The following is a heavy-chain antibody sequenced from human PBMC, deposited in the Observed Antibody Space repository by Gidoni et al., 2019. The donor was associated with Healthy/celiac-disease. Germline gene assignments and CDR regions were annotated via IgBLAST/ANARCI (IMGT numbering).Heavy chain of an antibody. CDR1: GGTFSSYA. CDR3: ASQEEIAVAGTLDY. J-gene: IGHJ4*02. V-gene: IGHV1-69*04. Sequence: QVQLVQSGAEVTKPGSSVKVSCQASGGTFSSYAISCVRQAPGKGLEWMGRILPILGRANYAQKFQGRVTMTADKSTSTAYMELSSLRSEDTAVYYCASQEEIAVAGTLDYWGQGTLVTVSS. CDR2: ILPILGRA. D-gene: IGHD6-19*01.